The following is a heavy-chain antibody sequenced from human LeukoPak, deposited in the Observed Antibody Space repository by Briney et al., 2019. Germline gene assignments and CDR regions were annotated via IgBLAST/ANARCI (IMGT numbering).Heavy chain of an antibody. D-gene: IGHD1-26*01. CDR2: INSNSGDT. CDR1: GYTFTGYY. J-gene: IGHJ4*02. CDR3: ARVFVGAPYYFDY. V-gene: IGHV1-2*02. Sequence: ASVKVSCKASGYTFTGYYMHWVRQAPGQGLEWMGWINSNSGDTNYAQKFQGRFTMTRDTSINTAYMDLSRLRSDDTAVYDCARVFVGAPYYFDYWGKGPLVTVSS.